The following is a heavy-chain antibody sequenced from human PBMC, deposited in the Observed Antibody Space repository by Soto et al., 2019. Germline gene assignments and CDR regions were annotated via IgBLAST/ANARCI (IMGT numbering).Heavy chain of an antibody. CDR1: EYTFTGYY. D-gene: IGHD6-6*01. J-gene: IGHJ4*02. V-gene: IGHV1-2*02. CDR3: ARGSSSSGRHFDY. Sequence: QVQLVQSGAEVKKPGASEKVSCKASEYTFTGYYMYWVRQAPGQGLEWMGWINPNSGDTNYAQKFQGRVTMTRDTSISTAYMELNRLTSDDTAVYYCARGSSSSGRHFDYWGQGTLVTVSS. CDR2: INPNSGDT.